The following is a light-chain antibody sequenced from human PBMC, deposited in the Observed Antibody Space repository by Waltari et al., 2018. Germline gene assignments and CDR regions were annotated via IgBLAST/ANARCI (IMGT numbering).Light chain of an antibody. J-gene: IGLJ2*01. V-gene: IGLV2-14*03. CDR3: SSYISSSTLEL. CDR1: SSGVGAYNY. Sequence: QSALTQPASVSGSPGQSIPIPCTGTSSGVGAYNYVSWYQQHPGKAPKLMIFDVSIRPSGLSNRFSGSKSGNTASLTIYGLQAEDEADYYCSSYISSSTLELFGGGTSLTVL. CDR2: DVS.